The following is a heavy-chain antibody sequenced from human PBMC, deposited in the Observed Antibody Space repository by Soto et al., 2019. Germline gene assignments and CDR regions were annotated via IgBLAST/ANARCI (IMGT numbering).Heavy chain of an antibody. Sequence: PGGSLRLSCAASGFTLSTYWMAWVRQTPGKGLEFVANIRQDGNEINYVDPVKGRFTISRDNAKNSLFLQMNSLRDDDTAVYYCGTDQWGGAFDIGGQGTMVTVSS. CDR2: IRQDGNEI. V-gene: IGHV3-7*01. CDR3: GTDQWGGAFDI. D-gene: IGHD3-10*01. CDR1: GFTLSTYW. J-gene: IGHJ3*02.